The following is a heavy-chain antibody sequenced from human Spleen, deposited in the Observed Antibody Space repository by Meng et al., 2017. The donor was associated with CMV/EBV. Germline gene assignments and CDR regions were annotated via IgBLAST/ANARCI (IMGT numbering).Heavy chain of an antibody. Sequence: AQLQQWGGGLLKPSETLSLTCAVYGGSFSGYYWSWTRQPPGKGLEWIGEINHSGSTNYNPSLKSRVTISVDTSKNQFSLKLSSVTAADTAVYYCARGGYSGYYGYWGQGTLVTVSS. V-gene: IGHV4-34*01. CDR1: GGSFSGYY. CDR2: INHSGST. CDR3: ARGGYSGYYGY. D-gene: IGHD5-12*01. J-gene: IGHJ4*02.